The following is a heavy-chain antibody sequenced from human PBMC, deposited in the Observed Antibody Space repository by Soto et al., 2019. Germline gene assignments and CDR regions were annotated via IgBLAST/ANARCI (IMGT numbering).Heavy chain of an antibody. CDR2: IYYSGST. CDR1: GGSISSYY. CDR3: ATVERPERWLQFAL. D-gene: IGHD5-12*01. Sequence: SETLSLTCTVSGGSISSYYWSWIRQPPGKGLEWIGYIYYSGSTNYNPSLKSRVTISVDTSKNQFSLKLSSVTAADTAVYYCATVERPERWLQFALWGQGTLVTVSS. V-gene: IGHV4-59*01. J-gene: IGHJ4*02.